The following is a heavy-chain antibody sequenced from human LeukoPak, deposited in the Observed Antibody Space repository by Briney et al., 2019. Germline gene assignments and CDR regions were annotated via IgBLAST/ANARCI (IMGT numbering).Heavy chain of an antibody. Sequence: GGSLRLSCAASGFTFNRYSMNWVRQAPGKGLEWGGRIKSKTDGGTTDYAAPVKGRFTISRDDSKNTLYLQMNSLKTEDTAVYCCTTLYYDFWSGYSGYYYYYYMDVWGKGTTVTVSS. D-gene: IGHD3-3*01. J-gene: IGHJ6*03. V-gene: IGHV3-15*01. CDR2: IKSKTDGGTT. CDR1: GFTFNRYS. CDR3: TTLYYDFWSGYSGYYYYYYMDV.